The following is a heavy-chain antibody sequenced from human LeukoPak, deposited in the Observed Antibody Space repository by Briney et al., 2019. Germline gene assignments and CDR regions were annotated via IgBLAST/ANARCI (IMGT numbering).Heavy chain of an antibody. Sequence: ASVKVSCKASGYTFTSYDINWVRQATGQGLEWMGWMNPNSGNTGYAQKFQGRVTMTRNTSISTAYMELSSLRSEDTAVYYCATGLRFLEWLYNYWGQGTLVTVSS. J-gene: IGHJ4*02. CDR1: GYTFTSYD. D-gene: IGHD3-3*01. V-gene: IGHV1-8*01. CDR3: ATGLRFLEWLYNY. CDR2: MNPNSGNT.